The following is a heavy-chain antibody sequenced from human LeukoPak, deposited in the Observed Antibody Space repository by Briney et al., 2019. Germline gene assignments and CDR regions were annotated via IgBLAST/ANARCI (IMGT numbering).Heavy chain of an antibody. J-gene: IGHJ6*03. V-gene: IGHV4-39*01. CDR3: ARAIFGDYYYYMDA. Sequence: SETLSLTCTVSGASISSTGYYWGWIRQPSGKGLEWIGSLYYGRSTYYNPSLKSRVTISVDTSKNQFSLKLSSVTAADTAVYYCARAIFGDYYYYMDAWGKGTTVTVSS. D-gene: IGHD3-3*01. CDR1: GASISSTGYY. CDR2: LYYGRST.